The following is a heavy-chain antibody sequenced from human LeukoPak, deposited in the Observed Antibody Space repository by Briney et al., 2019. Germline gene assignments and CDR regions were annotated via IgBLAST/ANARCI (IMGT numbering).Heavy chain of an antibody. D-gene: IGHD3-22*01. CDR2: ISSSSSYI. V-gene: IGHV3-21*01. J-gene: IGHJ5*02. CDR1: GFTFSSYS. Sequence: KSGGSLRLSCAASGFTFSSYSMNWVRQAPGKGLEWVSSISSSSSYIYYADSVKGRFTISRDNAKNSLYLQMSSLRAEDTAVYYCARDEYDSSGYSNWFDPWGQGTLVTVSS. CDR3: ARDEYDSSGYSNWFDP.